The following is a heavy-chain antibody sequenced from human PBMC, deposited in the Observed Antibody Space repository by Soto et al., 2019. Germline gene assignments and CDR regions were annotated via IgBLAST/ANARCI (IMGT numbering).Heavy chain of an antibody. V-gene: IGHV1-8*01. J-gene: IGHJ5*01. CDR2: VNPNTGNT. Sequence: QVQLVQSGAEVKKPGASVKVSCTGSGYTFRSYDIHWVRQATGQGLEWMGWVNPNTGNTGYAQKFQGRVTMPMDMYKSSAYMAVNSLTSEDTAIYYCASAYGAGSFDFWGQGTLVSVSS. D-gene: IGHD3-10*01. CDR3: ASAYGAGSFDF. CDR1: GYTFRSYD.